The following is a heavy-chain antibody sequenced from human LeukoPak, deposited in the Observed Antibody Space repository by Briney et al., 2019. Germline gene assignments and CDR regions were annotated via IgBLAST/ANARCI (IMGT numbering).Heavy chain of an antibody. J-gene: IGHJ3*02. CDR3: AKGGSGYYYYAFDI. D-gene: IGHD3-22*01. Sequence: GGSLRLSCAASGFTFSSYWMSWVRQAPGKGLEWVANIKQDGSEKYYVDSVKGRFTISRDNAKNSLYLQMNSLRAEDTAVYYCAKGGSGYYYYAFDIWGQGTMVTVSS. CDR2: IKQDGSEK. CDR1: GFTFSSYW. V-gene: IGHV3-7*03.